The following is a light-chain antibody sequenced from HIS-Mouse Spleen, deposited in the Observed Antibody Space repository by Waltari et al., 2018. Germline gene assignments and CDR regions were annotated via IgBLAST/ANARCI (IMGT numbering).Light chain of an antibody. J-gene: IGLJ1*01. Sequence: QSALTQPASVSGSPGQSLTISCTGTSRDVGRYNLVSWYQQHPGKAPKLMIYEGSKRPSGVSNRFSGSKSGNTASLTISGLQAEDEADYYCCSYAGSSTYVFGTGTKVTVL. CDR2: EGS. V-gene: IGLV2-23*01. CDR1: SRDVGRYNL. CDR3: CSYAGSSTYV.